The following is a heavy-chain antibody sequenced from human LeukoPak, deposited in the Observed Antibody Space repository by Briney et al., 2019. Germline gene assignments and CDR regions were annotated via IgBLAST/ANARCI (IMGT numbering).Heavy chain of an antibody. D-gene: IGHD6-6*01. CDR1: EFIFSAFW. Sequence: PGGSLRLSCVTSEFIFSAFWMSWVRQAPGKGLEWVANIKQDGSEKYYVDSVKGRFTISRDNAKNSRYLQMNSLRAEDTAVYYCARDRVAARQWGYYYYMDVWGKGTTVTVSS. J-gene: IGHJ6*03. CDR3: ARDRVAARQWGYYYYMDV. V-gene: IGHV3-7*01. CDR2: IKQDGSEK.